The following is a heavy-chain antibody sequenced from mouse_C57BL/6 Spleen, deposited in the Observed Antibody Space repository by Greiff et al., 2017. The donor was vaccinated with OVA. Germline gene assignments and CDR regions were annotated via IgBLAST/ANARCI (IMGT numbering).Heavy chain of an antibody. CDR3: ARQLRLREAWCAY. V-gene: IGHV3-6*01. CDR2: ISYDGSN. CDR1: GYSITSGYY. Sequence: EVHLVESGPGLVKPSQSLSLTCSVTGYSITSGYYWNWIRQFPGNKLEWMGYISYDGSNNYNPSLKNRISITRDTSKNQFFLKLNSVTTEDTATYYCARQLRLREAWCAYWGQGTLVTVSA. J-gene: IGHJ3*01. D-gene: IGHD3-2*02.